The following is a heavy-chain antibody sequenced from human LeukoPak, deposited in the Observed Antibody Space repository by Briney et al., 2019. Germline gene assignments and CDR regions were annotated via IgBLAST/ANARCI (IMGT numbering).Heavy chain of an antibody. CDR3: AKDKRRWLQPYYFDY. Sequence: PGGSLRLSCAASGSTFSSYAMSWVRQAPGKGLEWVSAISGSGGSTYYADSVKGRFTISRDNSKNTLYLQMNSLRAEDTAVYYCAKDKRRWLQPYYFDYWGQGTLVTVSS. CDR1: GSTFSSYA. CDR2: ISGSGGST. V-gene: IGHV3-23*01. D-gene: IGHD5-24*01. J-gene: IGHJ4*02.